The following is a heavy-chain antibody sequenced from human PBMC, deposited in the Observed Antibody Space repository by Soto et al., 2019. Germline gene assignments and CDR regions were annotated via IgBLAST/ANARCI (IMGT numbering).Heavy chain of an antibody. Sequence: SGPTVVNPTQTLTLTCTFSGFSLITTGVNVGWIRQPPGKALEWLALVYWNNDKRYSPSVTSRLTITKDTSKNQVVLTMTNMDPVDTGTYYCAHGSYDSSGYYYFDYWGQGTLVTVSS. D-gene: IGHD3-22*01. CDR1: GFSLITTGVN. J-gene: IGHJ4*02. CDR2: VYWNNDK. V-gene: IGHV2-5*01. CDR3: AHGSYDSSGYYYFDY.